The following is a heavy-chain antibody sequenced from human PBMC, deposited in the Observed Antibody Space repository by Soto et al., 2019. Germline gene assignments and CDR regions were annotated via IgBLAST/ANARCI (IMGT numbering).Heavy chain of an antibody. CDR3: ARLTYYDILTGQPGAFHI. CDR1: GYSFTSYW. CDR2: IYPGDSDT. V-gene: IGHV5-51*01. D-gene: IGHD3-9*01. J-gene: IGHJ3*02. Sequence: GESLKISCKGSGYSFTSYWIGWVRQMPGKGLEWMGIIYPGDSDTRYSPSFQGQVTISADKSISTAYLQWSRLKDSDTAMYYCARLTYYDILTGQPGAFHICGQGTMVAV.